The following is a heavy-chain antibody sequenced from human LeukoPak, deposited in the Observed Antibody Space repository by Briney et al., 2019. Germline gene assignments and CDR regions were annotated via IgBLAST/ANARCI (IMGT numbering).Heavy chain of an antibody. D-gene: IGHD2-15*01. J-gene: IGHJ4*02. CDR1: GASTTSYY. CDR3: VRGYCSGPTCYPFDY. Sequence: PSETLSLTCTVSGASTTSYYWNWVRQPPGKGLEWIGYFYYSGSDNYNPSLKSRITISVDTSKNQFSLKLSSVTAADTAVYYCVRGYCSGPTCYPFDYWGQGTLVTVSS. V-gene: IGHV4-59*01. CDR2: FYYSGSD.